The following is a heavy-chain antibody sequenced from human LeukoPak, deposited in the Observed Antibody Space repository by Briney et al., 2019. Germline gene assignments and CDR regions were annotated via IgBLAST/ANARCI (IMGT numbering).Heavy chain of an antibody. V-gene: IGHV3-23*01. J-gene: IGHJ4*02. Sequence: GGSLGLSCVASGITYEAYAFGWVRQAPGKGLDWVQVISGGGRSTSYADSLKGRFTISRDNSKNTLYLQMNSLRAEDTAVYYCAQLDVLRSDYFESWGQGTLVTVSS. CDR2: ISGGGRST. D-gene: IGHD3-22*01. CDR3: AQLDVLRSDYFES. CDR1: GITYEAYA.